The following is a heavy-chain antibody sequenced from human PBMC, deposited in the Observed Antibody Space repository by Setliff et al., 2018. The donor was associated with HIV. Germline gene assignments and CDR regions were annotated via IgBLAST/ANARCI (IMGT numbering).Heavy chain of an antibody. J-gene: IGHJ6*02. CDR2: ISDSGTTI. CDR3: ARRETGVLYFGTFYYNGMDV. V-gene: IGHV3-48*03. CDR1: GFTFSNYG. Sequence: GGSLRLSCAASGFTFSNYGMNWVRHAPGKGLEWVSYISDSGTTIYYSDFVRGRFTISRDNAKNPLFLQMNSLRADDTAVYYCARRETGVLYFGTFYYNGMDVWGQGTTVTVSS. D-gene: IGHD3-10*01.